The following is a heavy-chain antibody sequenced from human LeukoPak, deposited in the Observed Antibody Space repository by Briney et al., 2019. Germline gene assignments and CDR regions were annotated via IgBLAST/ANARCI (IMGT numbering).Heavy chain of an antibody. J-gene: IGHJ4*02. CDR1: GFTFSSYA. V-gene: IGHV3-30-3*01. CDR3: ARVPSGIITILEY. D-gene: IGHD3-9*01. CDR2: ISYDGSNK. Sequence: PGGSLRLSCAASGFTFSSYAMHWVRQAPGKGLEWVAVISYDGSNKYSADSVKGRFTISRDNSKNTLYLQMNSLRAEDTAVYYCARVPSGIITILEYWGQGTLVTVSS.